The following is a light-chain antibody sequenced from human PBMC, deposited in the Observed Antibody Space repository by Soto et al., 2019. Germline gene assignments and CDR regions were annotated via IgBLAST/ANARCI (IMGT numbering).Light chain of an antibody. J-gene: IGKJ3*01. CDR3: QQYDNLPFT. CDR1: QDISNY. Sequence: DIQMTQSPSSLSASVGDRVTITCQASQDISNYFNWYQQKPGKAPKLLIYDASNLETGVPSRLSGSGSGTDFTFTISSLQPEDIATYYFQQYDNLPFTFGPGTKVDIK. CDR2: DAS. V-gene: IGKV1-33*01.